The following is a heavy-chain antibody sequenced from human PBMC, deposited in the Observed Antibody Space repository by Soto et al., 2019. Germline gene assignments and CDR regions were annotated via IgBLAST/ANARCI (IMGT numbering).Heavy chain of an antibody. Sequence: QVQLRESGPGLVRPSETLSLTCTVSGGSITGYYWSWIRQPPGKGLEWISYIYDSGTTTYNAALKSRVTISADTSKNQFSLNLRSVTAADTAVYYCARRNYGEEGYFFDFWGQGLLVTVSS. J-gene: IGHJ4*02. V-gene: IGHV4-59*08. CDR3: ARRNYGEEGYFFDF. CDR1: GGSITGYY. D-gene: IGHD4-17*01. CDR2: IYDSGTT.